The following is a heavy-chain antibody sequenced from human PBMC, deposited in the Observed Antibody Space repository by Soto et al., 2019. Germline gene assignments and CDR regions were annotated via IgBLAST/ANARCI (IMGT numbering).Heavy chain of an antibody. CDR3: ARGGQWLVHGFDY. Sequence: QVQLVQSGAEVKKPGASVKVSCKASGYSFTNYDINWVRQATGQGLEWMGWVNPHSGNTGYAQNFQGRVTMTSDTSVSTAYMELTSRRSDDTAVYYCARGGQWLVHGFDYWGQGTLLSVSS. CDR1: GYSFTNYD. D-gene: IGHD6-19*01. V-gene: IGHV1-8*01. CDR2: VNPHSGNT. J-gene: IGHJ4*02.